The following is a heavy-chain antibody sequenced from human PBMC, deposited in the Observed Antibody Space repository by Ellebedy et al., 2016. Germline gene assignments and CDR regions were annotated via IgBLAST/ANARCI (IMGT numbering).Heavy chain of an antibody. Sequence: GGSLRLXXAASGFTFSSYWMHWVRQAPGKGLVWVSRINSDGSSTSYADSVKGRFTISRDNAKNSLYLQMNSLRAEDTAVYYCARDGYSGYGEDAFDIWGQGTMVTVSS. J-gene: IGHJ3*02. CDR3: ARDGYSGYGEDAFDI. D-gene: IGHD5-12*01. V-gene: IGHV3-74*01. CDR1: GFTFSSYW. CDR2: INSDGSST.